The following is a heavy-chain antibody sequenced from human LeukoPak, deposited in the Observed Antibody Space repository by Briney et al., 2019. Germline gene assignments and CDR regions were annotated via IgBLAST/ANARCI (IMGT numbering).Heavy chain of an antibody. D-gene: IGHD3-3*01. Sequence: ASVKVSCKASGYTFTGYYMHWVRQAPGQGLEWMGWINPNSGGTNYAQKFQGRVTMTRDTSISTAYMELSRLRSDDTAVYYCARDQSGGTGGRGFLLRFLEWFLDYWGQGTLVTVSS. J-gene: IGHJ4*02. V-gene: IGHV1-2*02. CDR2: INPNSGGT. CDR1: GYTFTGYY. CDR3: ARDQSGGTGGRGFLLRFLEWFLDY.